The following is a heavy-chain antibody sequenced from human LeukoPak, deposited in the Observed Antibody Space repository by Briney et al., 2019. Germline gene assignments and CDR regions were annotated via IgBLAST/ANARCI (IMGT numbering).Heavy chain of an antibody. J-gene: IGHJ4*02. V-gene: IGHV3-48*01. CDR2: ISSSSSTI. CDR1: GFTFSTYS. Sequence: GGSLRLSCAASGFTFSTYSMNWVRQAPGKGLEWVSYISSSSSTIYYADSVKGRFTISRDNAKNSLYLQMNSLRAEDTAVYYCAKTRPLDSSSWSHGDYWGQGTLVTVSS. D-gene: IGHD6-13*01. CDR3: AKTRPLDSSSWSHGDY.